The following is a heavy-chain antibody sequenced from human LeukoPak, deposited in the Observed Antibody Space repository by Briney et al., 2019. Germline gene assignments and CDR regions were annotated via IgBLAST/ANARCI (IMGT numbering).Heavy chain of an antibody. CDR1: GFKFDDFG. CDR2: INWNGGTT. CDR3: ARNSGANVYTYSFQY. D-gene: IGHD1-26*01. Sequence: GGSLRLSCAASGFKFDDFGMSWVRQVPGKGLEWVSGINWNGGTTTYADSVKGRFTISRDNAKNSLYLQMNSLRVEDTAFYYCARNSGANVYTYSFQYWGRGTLVTVSS. V-gene: IGHV3-20*04. J-gene: IGHJ4*02.